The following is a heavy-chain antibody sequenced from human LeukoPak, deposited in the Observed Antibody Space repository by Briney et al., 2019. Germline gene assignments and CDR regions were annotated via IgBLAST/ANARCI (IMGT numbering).Heavy chain of an antibody. CDR2: ISSSSSYT. CDR3: ARDRYCSGGSCYGYYYYYGTDV. Sequence: PGGSLRLSCAASGFTFSDYYMSWIRQAPGKGLEWVSYISSSSSYTNYADSVKGRFTISRDNAKNSLYLQMNSLRAEDTAVYYCARDRYCSGGSCYGYYYYYGTDVWGKGTTVTVSS. CDR1: GFTFSDYY. V-gene: IGHV3-11*06. J-gene: IGHJ6*04. D-gene: IGHD2-15*01.